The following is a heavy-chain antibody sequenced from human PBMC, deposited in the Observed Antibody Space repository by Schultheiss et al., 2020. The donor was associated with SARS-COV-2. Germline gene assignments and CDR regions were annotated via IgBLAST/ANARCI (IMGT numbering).Heavy chain of an antibody. CDR3: ERDLAHCTSSSCYGVLIDY. J-gene: IGHJ4*02. V-gene: IGHV3-30*19. CDR2: ISYDESNK. D-gene: IGHD2-2*01. Sequence: GGSLRLSCAASGFSFSDYGMHWVRQAPGKGLEWVALISYDESNKYYADSVKGRFTISRDNSKYTLDLQMNSLRPEDTAVYYCERDLAHCTSSSCYGVLIDYWGQGTLVTVSS. CDR1: GFSFSDYG.